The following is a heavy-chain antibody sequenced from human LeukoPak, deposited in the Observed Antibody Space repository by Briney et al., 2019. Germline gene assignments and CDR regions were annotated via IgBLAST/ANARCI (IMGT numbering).Heavy chain of an antibody. D-gene: IGHD4/OR15-4a*01. CDR1: GGSISSDDYY. Sequence: SQTLSLTCTVSGGSISSDDYYWGWMRQHPGKGLEWIGYIYYSGSTYYNPSLKSRVTISVDTSKNQFSLKLSSVTAADTAVYYCAGLTSSRRAFDIWGQGTMVTVSS. J-gene: IGHJ3*02. CDR2: IYYSGST. CDR3: AGLTSSRRAFDI. V-gene: IGHV4-31*03.